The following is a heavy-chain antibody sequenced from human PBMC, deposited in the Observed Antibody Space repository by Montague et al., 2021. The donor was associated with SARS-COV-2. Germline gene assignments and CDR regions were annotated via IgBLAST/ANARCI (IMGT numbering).Heavy chain of an antibody. CDR3: ASGIYPSGSYYNRYYYGLNI. CDR1: GGSLSGYY. CDR2: INHSANT. Sequence: SETLSLTCAVYGGSLSGYYWSWIRQPPEKGLEWIGEINHSANTKYNPSLKSPVTISIDTSKNQFSLKMTSVTAADTATYYCASGIYPSGSYYNRYYYGLNIWGPGTPVTVSS. V-gene: IGHV4-34*01. D-gene: IGHD3-10*01. J-gene: IGHJ6*02.